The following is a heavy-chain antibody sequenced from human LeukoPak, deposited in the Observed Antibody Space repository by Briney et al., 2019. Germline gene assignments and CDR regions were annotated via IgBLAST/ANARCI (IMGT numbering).Heavy chain of an antibody. CDR3: ARDLYKYSSSSHVY. D-gene: IGHD6-6*01. Sequence: ASVRVSCKASGYTFTSYGISWVRQAPGQGLEWMGWISAYNGNTNYAQKLQGRVTMTTDTSTSTAYMELRSLRSDDTAVYYCARDLYKYSSSSHVYWGQGTLVTVSS. V-gene: IGHV1-18*01. CDR1: GYTFTSYG. CDR2: ISAYNGNT. J-gene: IGHJ4*02.